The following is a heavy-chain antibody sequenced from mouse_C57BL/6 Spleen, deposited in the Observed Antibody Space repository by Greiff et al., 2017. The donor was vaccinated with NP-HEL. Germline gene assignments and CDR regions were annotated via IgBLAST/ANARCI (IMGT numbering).Heavy chain of an antibody. CDR2: IDPSDSYT. V-gene: IGHV1-59*01. D-gene: IGHD2-5*01. J-gene: IGHJ4*01. CDR3: ARGDSTYAMDY. Sequence: QVQLQQSGAELVRPGTSVKLSCKASGYTFTSYWMHWVKQRPGQGLEWIGVIDPSDSYTNYNQKFKGKATLTVDTSSSTAYMQLSSLTSEDSAVYYCARGDSTYAMDYWGQGTSVTVSS. CDR1: GYTFTSYW.